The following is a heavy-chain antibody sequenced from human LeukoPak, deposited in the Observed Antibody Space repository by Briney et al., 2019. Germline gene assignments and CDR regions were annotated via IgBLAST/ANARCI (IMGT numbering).Heavy chain of an antibody. CDR1: GFTFSSYA. CDR2: TSGSGGST. V-gene: IGHV3-23*01. D-gene: IGHD3-22*01. J-gene: IGHJ2*01. Sequence: GGSLRLSCAASGFTFSSYAMSWVRQAPGKGLEWVSATSGSGGSTYYADSVKGRFTISRDNSKNTLYLQMNSLRAEDTAVYYCAKFYSDSSGYWYFDLWGRGTLVTVSS. CDR3: AKFYSDSSGYWYFDL.